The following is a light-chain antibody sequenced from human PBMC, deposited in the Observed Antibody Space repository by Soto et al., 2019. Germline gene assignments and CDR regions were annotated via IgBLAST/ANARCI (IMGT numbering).Light chain of an antibody. CDR2: GAS. J-gene: IGKJ1*01. Sequence: DIVLTQSPGPLSLSPGERATLSCRASQSVSNNYLAWYQQKPGQAPRLLIYGASNRATGIPDRFSGSGSGTDFTLTISRLEPEDFGVYYCQQYGSSGTFGQGTKVDIK. CDR1: QSVSNNY. V-gene: IGKV3-20*01. CDR3: QQYGSSGT.